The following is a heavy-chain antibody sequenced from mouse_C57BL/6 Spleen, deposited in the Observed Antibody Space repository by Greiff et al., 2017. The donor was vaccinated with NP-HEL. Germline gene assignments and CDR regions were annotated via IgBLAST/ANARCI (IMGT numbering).Heavy chain of an antibody. D-gene: IGHD1-1*01. Sequence: VQLQQSGPELVKPGASVKISCKASGYAFSSSWMNWVKQRPGKGLEWIGRIYPGDGDTNYNGKFKGKATLTADKSSSTAYMQLSSLTSEDSAVYFCAGVITTVVAPYYYAMDYWGQGTSVTVSS. CDR2: IYPGDGDT. J-gene: IGHJ4*01. CDR1: GYAFSSSW. V-gene: IGHV1-82*01. CDR3: AGVITTVVAPYYYAMDY.